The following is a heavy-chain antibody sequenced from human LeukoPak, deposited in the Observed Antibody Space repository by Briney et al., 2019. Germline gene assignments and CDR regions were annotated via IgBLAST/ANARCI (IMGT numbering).Heavy chain of an antibody. CDR3: ARQVGATTYYFDY. CDR1: GGSISSYY. D-gene: IGHD1-26*01. CDR2: IYYSGST. Sequence: SETLSLTCTVSGGSISSYYWSWIRQPPGKGLEWIGYIYYSGSTNYNPSLKSRVTISVDTSKNQFSLKLSSVTAADTAVYYCARQVGATTYYFDYWGQGTLVTVSS. V-gene: IGHV4-59*01. J-gene: IGHJ4*02.